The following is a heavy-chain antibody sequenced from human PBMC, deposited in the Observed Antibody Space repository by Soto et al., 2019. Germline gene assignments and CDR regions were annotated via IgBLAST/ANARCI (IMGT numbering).Heavy chain of an antibody. CDR3: AKADCSGGSCYGLVFDY. CDR1: GFTFDDYA. V-gene: IGHV3-9*01. J-gene: IGHJ4*02. CDR2: ISWNSGSI. Sequence: EVQLVESGGGLVQPGRSLRLSCAASGFTFDDYAMHWVRQAPGKGLEWVSGISWNSGSIGYADSVKGRFTISRDNAKNSLYLQMNSLRADDTALYYCAKADCSGGSCYGLVFDYWGQGTLVTVSS. D-gene: IGHD2-15*01.